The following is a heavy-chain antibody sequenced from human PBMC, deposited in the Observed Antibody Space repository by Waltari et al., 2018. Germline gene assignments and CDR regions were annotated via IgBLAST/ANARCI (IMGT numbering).Heavy chain of an antibody. J-gene: IGHJ4*02. Sequence: EVQLVESGGVVVQPGGSLRLSCAASGFTFDDYTMNWVRQAPGKGLEWVSLISWDGGSTYYADSVKGRFTISRDNSKNSLYLQMNSLRTEDTALYYCAKNGGGSYYYFDYWGQGTLVTVSS. V-gene: IGHV3-43*01. CDR1: GFTFDDYT. CDR2: ISWDGGST. D-gene: IGHD2-15*01. CDR3: AKNGGGSYYYFDY.